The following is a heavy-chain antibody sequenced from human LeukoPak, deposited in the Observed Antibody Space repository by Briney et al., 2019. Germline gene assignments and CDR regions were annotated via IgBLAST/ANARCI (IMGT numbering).Heavy chain of an antibody. J-gene: IGHJ4*02. Sequence: GASVKVSCKASGYTFTGYYMHWVRQAPGQGLEWMGWINPNSGGTNYAQKFQGCVTMTRDTSISTAYMELSRLRSDDTAVYYCARGVAVAARYYFDYWGQGTLVTVSS. V-gene: IGHV1-2*04. CDR1: GYTFTGYY. D-gene: IGHD6-19*01. CDR3: ARGVAVAARYYFDY. CDR2: INPNSGGT.